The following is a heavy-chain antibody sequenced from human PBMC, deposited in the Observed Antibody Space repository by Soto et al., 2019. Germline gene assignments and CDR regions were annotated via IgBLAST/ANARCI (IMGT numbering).Heavy chain of an antibody. V-gene: IGHV4-59*08. CDR1: GGSISSYY. CDR2: IYYRGNT. Sequence: SETLSLTCTVSGGSISSYYWNWFRQPPGKGLEWIGYIYYRGNTNYNPSLKSRVTISVDTSKNQFSLKLSSVTAADTAVYYCARQPGYYDILTGYSTYYFDYWGQGTPVT. D-gene: IGHD3-9*01. CDR3: ARQPGYYDILTGYSTYYFDY. J-gene: IGHJ4*02.